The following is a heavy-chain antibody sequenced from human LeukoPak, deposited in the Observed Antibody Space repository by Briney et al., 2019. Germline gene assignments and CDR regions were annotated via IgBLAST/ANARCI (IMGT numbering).Heavy chain of an antibody. CDR2: ISGSGGST. D-gene: IGHD2-2*01. V-gene: IGHV3-23*01. Sequence: GGSLRLSCAASGFTFSSYAMSWVRQAPGKGLEWVSAISGSGGSTYYADSVKGRFTISRDNSKNTLYLQMNSLRAEDTAVYYCAKIGASRRIVVVPAASVDYWGQGTLVTVSS. CDR3: AKIGASRRIVVVPAASVDY. CDR1: GFTFSSYA. J-gene: IGHJ4*02.